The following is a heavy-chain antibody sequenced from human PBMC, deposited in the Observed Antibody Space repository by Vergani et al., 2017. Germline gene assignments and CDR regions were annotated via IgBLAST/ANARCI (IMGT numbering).Heavy chain of an antibody. Sequence: EVQLLESGGGLVQPGGSLRLTCAASEFTFSNYAMNWVRQAPGKGLEWIGSLSTTGGATHASHNPSLKSRVSISVDTYKSQFSLRLTSVTAADSAIYYCAGDTHSWQRADRWGQGLLVSVSS. CDR3: AGDTHSWQRADR. V-gene: IGHV3-23*05. CDR1: EFTFSNYA. CDR2: LSTTGGA. J-gene: IGHJ5*02. D-gene: IGHD6-13*01.